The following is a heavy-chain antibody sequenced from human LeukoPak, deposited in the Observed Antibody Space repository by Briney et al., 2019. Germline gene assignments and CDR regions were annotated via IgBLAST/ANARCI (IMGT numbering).Heavy chain of an antibody. CDR1: PYTLTSYG. V-gene: IGHV1-18*01. D-gene: IGHD3-3*01. J-gene: IGHJ4*02. Sequence: ASVKVSCKASPYTLTSYGISWVRQAPGQGLEWMGWISAYNGNTNYAQKLQGRVTMTTDTSTSKAYMELRSLRSDDTAVYYCARDSSRNDFWSGYYTVGYFDYWGQGTLVTVSS. CDR3: ARDSSRNDFWSGYYTVGYFDY. CDR2: ISAYNGNT.